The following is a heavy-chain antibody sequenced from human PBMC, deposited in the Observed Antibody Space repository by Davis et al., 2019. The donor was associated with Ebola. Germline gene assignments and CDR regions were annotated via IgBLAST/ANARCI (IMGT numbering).Heavy chain of an antibody. CDR3: AGSPTYSRSYYYYYGMDV. CDR2: IIPILGIA. CDR1: GGTFSSYT. Sequence: SVKVSCKASGGTFSSYTISWVRQAPGQGLEWMGRIIPILGIANYAQKFQGRVTITADKSTSTAYMELSSLRSEDTAVYYCAGSPTYSRSYYYYYGMDVWGQGTTVTVSS. V-gene: IGHV1-69*02. D-gene: IGHD1-26*01. J-gene: IGHJ6*02.